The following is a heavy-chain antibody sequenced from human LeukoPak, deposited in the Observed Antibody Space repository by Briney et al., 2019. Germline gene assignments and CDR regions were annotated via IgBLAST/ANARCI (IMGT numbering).Heavy chain of an antibody. J-gene: IGHJ4*02. V-gene: IGHV3-21*06. Sequence: GGSLRLSCAASGFTFRSYNMNWVRQAPGKGLEWVSFISKTTTNIYYGDSVRGRFTISRDNAKNSIHLQMSSLRAEDSAVYYCVRGDGDLFDYWGQGTLVSVSS. CDR2: ISKTTTNI. D-gene: IGHD4-17*01. CDR3: VRGDGDLFDY. CDR1: GFTFRSYN.